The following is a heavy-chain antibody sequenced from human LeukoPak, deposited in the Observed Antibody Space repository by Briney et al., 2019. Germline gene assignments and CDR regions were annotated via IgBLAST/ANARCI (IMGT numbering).Heavy chain of an antibody. D-gene: IGHD1-26*01. V-gene: IGHV4-4*07. CDR2: IHPSGSS. J-gene: IGHJ4*02. Sequence: SETLSLTCXXSGGSISGYFWSWIRQPAGKGLEWIGRIHPSGSSNYNPSLKSRLTMSVDTSKNQFSLNLSSVTAADTAVYLCARDGNVERPYDSWGQGTLVTVSP. CDR3: ARDGNVERPYDS. CDR1: GGSISGYF.